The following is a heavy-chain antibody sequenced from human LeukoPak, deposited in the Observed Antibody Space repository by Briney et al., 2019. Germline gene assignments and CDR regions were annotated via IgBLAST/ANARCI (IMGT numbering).Heavy chain of an antibody. CDR2: INPSSGGT. D-gene: IGHD3-10*01. J-gene: IGHJ4*02. Sequence: ASVKVSCKVSGYTLTELSMHWVRQAPGQGLEWMGWINPSSGGTNYAQKFQGRVIMTRDTSISTAYMELSRLRSDDTAVYYCASPSNYGSGSQLNYWGQGTLVTVSS. CDR1: GYTLTELS. CDR3: ASPSNYGSGSQLNY. V-gene: IGHV1-2*02.